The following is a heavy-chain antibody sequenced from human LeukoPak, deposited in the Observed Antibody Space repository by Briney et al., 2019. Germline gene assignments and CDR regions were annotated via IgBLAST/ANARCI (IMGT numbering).Heavy chain of an antibody. CDR1: GGSISSYY. CDR3: ARDSGGGSSTSNWFDP. V-gene: IGHV4-59*01. J-gene: IGHJ5*02. CDR2: IYYSGST. Sequence: SETLSLTCTVSGGSISSYYWNWIRQPPGKGLEWIGYIYYSGSTNYNPSLKSRVTISVDTSKNQFSLKLSSVTAADTAVYYCARDSGGGSSTSNWFDPWGQGTLVTVSS. D-gene: IGHD1-26*01.